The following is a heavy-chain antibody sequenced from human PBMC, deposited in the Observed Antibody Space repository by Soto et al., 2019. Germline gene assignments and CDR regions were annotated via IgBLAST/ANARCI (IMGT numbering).Heavy chain of an antibody. J-gene: IGHJ3*02. D-gene: IGHD2-8*01. V-gene: IGHV3-11*01. CDR1: GFSFSDYD. CDR2: ISSSGTGI. Sequence: PGWSLRLSCAASGFSFSDYDITWIRQAPWKGLEWVSYISSSGTGIYYPDSVKGRFTISRDNAKNSLYLQMSSLRAEDTAVYYCARPWSDAFDSWGRGKM. CDR3: ARPWSDAFDS.